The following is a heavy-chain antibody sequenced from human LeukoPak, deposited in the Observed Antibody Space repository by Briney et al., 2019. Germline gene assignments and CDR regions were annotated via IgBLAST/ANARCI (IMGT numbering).Heavy chain of an antibody. J-gene: IGHJ4*02. Sequence: GASVKVSCKASGYTFTSYDINWVRQAPGQGLEWMGWINPNSGGTNYAQKFQGRVTMTRDTSISTAYMELSRLRSDDTAVYYCARGFGCSSTSCYGYDYWGQGTLVTVSS. D-gene: IGHD2-2*01. CDR1: GYTFTSYD. CDR2: INPNSGGT. CDR3: ARGFGCSSTSCYGYDY. V-gene: IGHV1-2*02.